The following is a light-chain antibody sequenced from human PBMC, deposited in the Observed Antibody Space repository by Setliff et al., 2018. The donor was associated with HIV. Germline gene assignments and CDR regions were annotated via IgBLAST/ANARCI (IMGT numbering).Light chain of an antibody. CDR3: SSYTSNNARV. V-gene: IGLV2-14*01. CDR2: EVS. J-gene: IGLJ1*01. Sequence: QSVLTQPASVSGSPGQSITISCTGTSSDVGAYSLVSWYQQHPGKAPKLMIYEVSNRPSGVSNRFSASKSGNMASLTISGLQAEDEADYYCSSYTSNNARVFGTGTKVTVL. CDR1: SSDVGAYSL.